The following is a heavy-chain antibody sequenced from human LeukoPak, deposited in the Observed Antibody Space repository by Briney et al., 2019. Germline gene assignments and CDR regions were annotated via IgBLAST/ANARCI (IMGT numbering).Heavy chain of an antibody. J-gene: IGHJ4*02. V-gene: IGHV1-2*02. Sequence: ASVKVSCKASGYTFTGYYMHWVRQAPGQGLEWMGWINPNSGGTNYAQKFQGRVTMTRDTSISTAYMELSRLRSDDTAVYYCATGPTRYYDSSGYQLPFGYWGQGTLVTVSS. CDR3: ATGPTRYYDSSGYQLPFGY. CDR2: INPNSGGT. CDR1: GYTFTGYY. D-gene: IGHD3-22*01.